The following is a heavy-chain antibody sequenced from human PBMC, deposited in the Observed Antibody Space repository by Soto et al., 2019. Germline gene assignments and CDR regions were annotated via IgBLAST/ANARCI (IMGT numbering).Heavy chain of an antibody. CDR3: ASVQVYYNGMDV. Sequence: GGSLRLSCAASGFTFSSYAMSWVRQAPGKGLEWVSAISGSGGSTYYADSVKGRFTISRDNSKNTLYLQMNSLRAEDTAVYYCASVQVYYNGMDVWGQGTTVTVSS. V-gene: IGHV3-23*01. CDR1: GFTFSSYA. J-gene: IGHJ6*02. CDR2: ISGSGGST. D-gene: IGHD1-1*01.